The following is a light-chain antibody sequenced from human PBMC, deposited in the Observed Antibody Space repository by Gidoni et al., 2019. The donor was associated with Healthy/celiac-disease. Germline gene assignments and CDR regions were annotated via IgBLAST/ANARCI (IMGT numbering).Light chain of an antibody. J-gene: IGKJ3*01. CDR1: QSISNY. CDR2: AAS. Sequence: IQITPSPSSLSASVGDRVTITCRASQSISNYLNWYQQKPGKAPKLLIYAASSLQSGVPSRFSGSGSGTDFTLTISSLQPEDFATNYCQQSYSKPPFTFGRGTKVDIK. V-gene: IGKV1-39*01. CDR3: QQSYSKPPFT.